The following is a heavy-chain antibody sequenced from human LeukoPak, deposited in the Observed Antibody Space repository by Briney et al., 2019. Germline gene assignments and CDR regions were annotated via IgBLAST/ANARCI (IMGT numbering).Heavy chain of an antibody. J-gene: IGHJ6*03. D-gene: IGHD4-17*01. CDR1: GFTFGDYA. CDR3: ARDQLGGDPHCYYYYYMDV. V-gene: IGHV3-49*03. CDR2: IRSKHYGGAI. Sequence: SLRLSCTASGFTFGDYALGWFRQAPGKGLEWVGFIRSKHYGGAIEYAASVRGRFTISRDDSKSIAYLQMNSLKTEDTDVYYCARDQLGGDPHCYYYYYMDVWGKGTTVTVSS.